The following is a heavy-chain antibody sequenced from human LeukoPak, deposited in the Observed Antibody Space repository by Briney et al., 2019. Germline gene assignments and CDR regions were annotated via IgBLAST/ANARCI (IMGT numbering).Heavy chain of an antibody. CDR3: KSGGAAPGSFDY. D-gene: IGHD1-1*01. CDR2: IKYDGSED. V-gene: IGHV3-7*01. Sequence: PGGSLRLSCAASGFTFSSYSMNWVRQAPGKGLEWVANIKYDGSEDYYVDSVKGRFTISRDNAKNTLYLQLNSLRVEDTAVYYCKSGGAAPGSFDYWGQGTLVTVSP. J-gene: IGHJ4*02. CDR1: GFTFSSYS.